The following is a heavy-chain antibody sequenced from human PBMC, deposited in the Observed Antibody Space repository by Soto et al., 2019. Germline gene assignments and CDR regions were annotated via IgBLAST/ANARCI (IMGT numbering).Heavy chain of an antibody. CDR3: ASHGITGTWVYYYGMDV. D-gene: IGHD1-7*01. Sequence: QVQLVQSGAEVMKPGSSVKVSCKASGGTFSSYAISWVRQAPGQGLEWMGGIIPIFGTANYAQKFQGRVTITADESTSTAYMELSSLRSEDTAVYYCASHGITGTWVYYYGMDVWGQGTTVPVSS. J-gene: IGHJ6*02. CDR1: GGTFSSYA. CDR2: IIPIFGTA. V-gene: IGHV1-69*12.